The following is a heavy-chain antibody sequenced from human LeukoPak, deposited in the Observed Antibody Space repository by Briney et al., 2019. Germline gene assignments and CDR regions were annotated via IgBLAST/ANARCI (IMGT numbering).Heavy chain of an antibody. CDR1: GFTVRDNY. V-gene: IGHV3-66*01. CDR3: ARAVTTGYFDL. J-gene: IGHJ2*01. CDR2: IYSGGNI. D-gene: IGHD4-11*01. Sequence: GSLRLSCAASGFTVRDNYMSWVRPAPGKGLEWVSLIYSGGNIFYPDSVRGRFTISRDDSKNTLSLQMNSLRAEDTAVYYCARAVTTGYFDLWGRGTLVTVSS.